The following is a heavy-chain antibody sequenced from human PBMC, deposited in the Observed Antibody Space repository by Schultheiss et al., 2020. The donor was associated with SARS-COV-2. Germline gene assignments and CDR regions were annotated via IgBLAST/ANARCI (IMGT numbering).Heavy chain of an antibody. J-gene: IGHJ1*01. CDR3: ARDGPWDGGKATPYFQH. Sequence: GESLKISCAASGFTFSTYAMHWVRQAPGKGLEWVAVISYEGSKNYYADSVKGRFTISRDSSKNTLYLQMNSLRTEDAAVYYCARDGPWDGGKATPYFQHWGQGTLVTVSS. D-gene: IGHD2-15*01. CDR1: GFTFSTYA. V-gene: IGHV3-30*04. CDR2: ISYEGSKN.